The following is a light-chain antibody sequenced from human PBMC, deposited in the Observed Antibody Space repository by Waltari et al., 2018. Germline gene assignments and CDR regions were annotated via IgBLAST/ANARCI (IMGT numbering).Light chain of an antibody. CDR1: QSVLHSSNNKTY. CDR3: QQYHITPTS. CDR2: WAS. Sequence: DIVMPQSPESLAVSLGETATLKCTSIQSVLHSSNNKTYLAWYQQKPGHPPKLLIHWASVRESGVPDRVSGSGSGTDFTLTISGLRAEDVAVYYCQQYHITPTSFGQGTKLEI. V-gene: IGKV4-1*01. J-gene: IGKJ2*03.